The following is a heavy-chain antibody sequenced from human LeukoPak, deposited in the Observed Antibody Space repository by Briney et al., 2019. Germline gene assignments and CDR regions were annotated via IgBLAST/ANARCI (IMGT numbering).Heavy chain of an antibody. D-gene: IGHD6-19*01. J-gene: IGHJ4*02. CDR1: GGSISTGDYY. V-gene: IGHV4-30-4*01. CDR2: IYYTGST. Sequence: SETLSLTCTVSGGSISTGDYYWSWIRQPPGKGLEWIGYIYYTGSTYYNPSLKSRVTISLDTSKNQFSLKLSSVTAADTAVYYCSRDLGATIAVAGTGGFDYWGQGTLVTVSS. CDR3: SRDLGATIAVAGTGGFDY.